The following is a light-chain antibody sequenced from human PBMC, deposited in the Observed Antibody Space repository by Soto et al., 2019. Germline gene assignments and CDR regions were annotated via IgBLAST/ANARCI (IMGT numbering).Light chain of an antibody. CDR1: HSVSIY. J-gene: IGKJ4*01. CDR3: QQRSNWPSGLT. CDR2: VAS. V-gene: IGKV3-11*01. Sequence: EIVLTQSPATLSLSPGERATISCRASHSVSIYLALYQQKPGQVPGLLIYVASNRAIGIPARFSGSGSGTDFTLTISSLEPEDFAVYYCQQRSNWPSGLTFGGGTKVDIK.